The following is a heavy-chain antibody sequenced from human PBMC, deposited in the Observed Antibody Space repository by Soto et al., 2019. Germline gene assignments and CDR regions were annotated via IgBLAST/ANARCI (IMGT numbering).Heavy chain of an antibody. V-gene: IGHV4-34*01. Sequence: TSQTLSLTCTVSGASISTYYWSWISQPPGKGLEWIGEISHIGNTNYNPSLKNRVTILLDTSKNHFSLKLNSVTAADTAVYYCARGLRVGGMVRGLIRHYFDYWGQGTLVTVSS. J-gene: IGHJ4*02. CDR2: ISHIGNT. CDR3: ARGLRVGGMVRGLIRHYFDY. CDR1: GASISTYY. D-gene: IGHD3-10*01.